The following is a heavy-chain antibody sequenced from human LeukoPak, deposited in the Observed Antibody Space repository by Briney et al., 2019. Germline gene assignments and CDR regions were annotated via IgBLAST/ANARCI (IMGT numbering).Heavy chain of an antibody. V-gene: IGHV1-8*03. CDR1: GYTFTSYD. D-gene: IGHD2-2*02. CDR3: ARTVGGYCSSTSCYTFGI. J-gene: IGHJ3*02. Sequence: GASVKVSCKASGYTFTSYDINWVRQATGQGLEWMGWMNPNSGNTGYAQKFQGRVTITRNTSISTAYMELSRLRSDDTAVYYCARTVGGYCSSTSCYTFGIWGQGTMVTVSS. CDR2: MNPNSGNT.